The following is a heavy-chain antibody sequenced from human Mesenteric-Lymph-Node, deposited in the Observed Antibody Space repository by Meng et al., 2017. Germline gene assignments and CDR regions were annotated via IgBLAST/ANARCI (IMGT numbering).Heavy chain of an antibody. Sequence: LLAQYSGPVLVTPLPTLPLTCAVCGGLISCGGYSWSWIRQPPGKGLEWIGYIYHSGSTYYNPSLKSRVTISVDRSKNQFSLKLSSVTAADTAVYYCATQESRDGHNPYWGQGTLVTVSS. J-gene: IGHJ4*02. V-gene: IGHV4-30-2*01. CDR3: ATQESRDGHNPY. D-gene: IGHD5-24*01. CDR1: GGLISCGGYS. CDR2: IYHSGST.